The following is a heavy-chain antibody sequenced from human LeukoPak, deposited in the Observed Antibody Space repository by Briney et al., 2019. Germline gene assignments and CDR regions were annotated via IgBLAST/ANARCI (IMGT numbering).Heavy chain of an antibody. V-gene: IGHV1-69*13. CDR3: ARDSRPYCSSTSCYLYFLDY. Sequence: ASVKVSCKASGYTFTSYDINWVRQATGQGLEWMGGIIPIFGTANYAQKFQGRVTITADESTSTAYMELSSLRSEDTAVYYCARDSRPYCSSTSCYLYFLDYWGQGTLVTVSS. CDR2: IIPIFGTA. J-gene: IGHJ4*02. CDR1: GYTFTSYD. D-gene: IGHD2-2*01.